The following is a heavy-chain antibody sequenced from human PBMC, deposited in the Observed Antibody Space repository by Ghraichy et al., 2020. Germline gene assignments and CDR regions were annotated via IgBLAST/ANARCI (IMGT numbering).Heavy chain of an antibody. CDR1: GFTFSSYW. D-gene: IGHD3-10*01. V-gene: IGHV3-7*01. J-gene: IGHJ6*02. CDR3: VREGAITMVRAVRSPFYYYGMDV. CDR2: IKEDGSEK. Sequence: GGSLRLSCAAPGFTFSSYWMSWVRQAPGKGLEWVANIKEDGSEKYYVDSVKGRFTISRDNAKNSLYLQMNSLRAEDTAVYYCVREGAITMVRAVRSPFYYYGMDVWGQGTTVTVSS.